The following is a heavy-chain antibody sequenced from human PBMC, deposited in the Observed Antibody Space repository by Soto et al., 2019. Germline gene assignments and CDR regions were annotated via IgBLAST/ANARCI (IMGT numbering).Heavy chain of an antibody. CDR1: GFTFDDYA. D-gene: IGHD2-15*01. CDR2: ISWNSGSI. CDR3: AKSRRMAASVYFDY. J-gene: IGHJ4*02. V-gene: IGHV3-9*01. Sequence: EVQLVESGGGVVQPGRSLRLSCAASGFTFDDYAMHWVRQAPGKGLEWVSGISWNSGSIGYADSVKGRFTISRDNAKNSLYLQMNSLRAEDTALYYCAKSRRMAASVYFDYWGQGTLVTVSS.